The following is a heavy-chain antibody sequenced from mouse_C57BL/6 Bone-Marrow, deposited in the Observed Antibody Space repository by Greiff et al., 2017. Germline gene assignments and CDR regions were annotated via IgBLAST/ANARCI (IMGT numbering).Heavy chain of an antibody. CDR1: GYTFTSYT. V-gene: IGHV1-4*01. Sequence: VHLKQSGAELARPGASVKMSCKASGYTFTSYTMHWVKQRPGQGLEWIGYINPSSGYTKYNQKFKDKATLTADKSSSTAYMQLSSLTSEDSAVYYCASYAMDYWGQGASVTVSS. CDR3: ASYAMDY. CDR2: INPSSGYT. J-gene: IGHJ4*01.